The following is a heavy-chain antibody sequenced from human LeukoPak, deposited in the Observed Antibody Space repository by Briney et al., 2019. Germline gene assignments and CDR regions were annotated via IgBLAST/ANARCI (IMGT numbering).Heavy chain of an antibody. J-gene: IGHJ4*02. V-gene: IGHV4-30-4*01. CDR3: ARDGYEGSSGWYV. D-gene: IGHD6-19*01. Sequence: KPSETLSLTCTVSGGSISSGDYYWSWIRQPPGKGLEWIGYIYYSGSTYYNPSLKSRVTISVDTSKNQFSLKLSSVTAADTAVYYCARDGYEGSSGWYVWGQGTLVTVSS. CDR1: GGSISSGDYY. CDR2: IYYSGST.